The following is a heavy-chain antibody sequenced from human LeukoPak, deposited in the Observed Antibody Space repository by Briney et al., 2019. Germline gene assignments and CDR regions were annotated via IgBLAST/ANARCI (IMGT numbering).Heavy chain of an antibody. D-gene: IGHD6-6*01. Sequence: SETLSLTCTVSGGSISSSSYYWGWIRQPPGKGLEWIGSIYYSGSTYYNPSLKSRVTISVDTSKNQFSLKLRSVPAADTAVYYCARHFVSYAFDIWGQGTMVTVSS. J-gene: IGHJ3*02. V-gene: IGHV4-39*01. CDR3: ARHFVSYAFDI. CDR1: GGSISSSSYY. CDR2: IYYSGST.